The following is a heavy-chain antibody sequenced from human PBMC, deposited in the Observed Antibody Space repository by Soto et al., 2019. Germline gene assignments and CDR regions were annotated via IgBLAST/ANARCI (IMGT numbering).Heavy chain of an antibody. Sequence: EVQLVESGGGLVQPGGSLRLSCAASGFSVSNLFMTWVRQAPGKGLEWVSVISSDGSTYYADSVKGRFTISRDNSKNTLYLEMHSLRAGDPAVYYCARDTLGGAYDFRHGGQGTLVTVSS. V-gene: IGHV3-66*01. J-gene: IGHJ4*02. CDR2: ISSDGST. CDR3: ARDTLGGAYDFRH. D-gene: IGHD3-3*01. CDR1: GFSVSNLF.